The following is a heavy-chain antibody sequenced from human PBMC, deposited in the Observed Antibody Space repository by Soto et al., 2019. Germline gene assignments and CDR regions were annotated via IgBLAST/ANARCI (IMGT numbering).Heavy chain of an antibody. J-gene: IGHJ4*02. D-gene: IGHD1-20*01. Sequence: SETLSLTCSVSGDSISGSYYYWAWLRQSPGKGPEWIGSVFYTGFTSYNPSLESRVSVSVDTSKSQFSLKLSAVTAADTAVYYCATSQKGYNWNYFDHWGQGALVTVSS. CDR2: VFYTGFT. CDR3: ATSQKGYNWNYFDH. CDR1: GDSISGSYYY. V-gene: IGHV4-39*01.